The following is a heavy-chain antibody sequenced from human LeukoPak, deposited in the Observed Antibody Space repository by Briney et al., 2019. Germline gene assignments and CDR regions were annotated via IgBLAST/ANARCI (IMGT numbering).Heavy chain of an antibody. CDR3: VRDGANWEEPNDAFDT. V-gene: IGHV4-4*07. CDR2: LYTTGTT. J-gene: IGHJ3*02. D-gene: IGHD1-26*01. Sequence: PSETLSLTCAVSGASITSCYWSWVRQSAGRRLEWIGRLYTTGTTNYNPSLKSRVTISGDSSKNQLSLTLTSVTAADTAVYYCVRDGANWEEPNDAFDTWGQGTLVTVSS. CDR1: GASITSCY.